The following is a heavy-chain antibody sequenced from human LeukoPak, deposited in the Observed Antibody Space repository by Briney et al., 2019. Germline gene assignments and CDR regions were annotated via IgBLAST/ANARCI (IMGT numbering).Heavy chain of an antibody. CDR2: INHSGST. D-gene: IGHD6-19*01. CDR1: GGXFSGYY. Sequence: SETLSLTCAVYGGXFSGYYCSWIRQPPGKGLEWIGEINHSGSTNYNPSLKSRVTISVDTSKDQFSLKLSSVTAADMAVYYCARDGAVAGRGGGLYWGQGTLVTVSS. V-gene: IGHV4-34*01. J-gene: IGHJ4*02. CDR3: ARDGAVAGRGGGLY.